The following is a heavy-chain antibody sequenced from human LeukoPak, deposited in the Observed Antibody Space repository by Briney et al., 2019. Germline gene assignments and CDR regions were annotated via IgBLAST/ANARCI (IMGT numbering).Heavy chain of an antibody. Sequence: GGSLTLSCAASGFTFDDYGMSWVRQAPGKGLEWVSGINWNGGSTGYADSVKGRFTISRDNAKNSLYLQMNSLRAEDTAVYYCAELGITMIGGVWGKGTTVTISS. D-gene: IGHD3-10*02. CDR3: AELGITMIGGV. J-gene: IGHJ6*04. V-gene: IGHV3-20*04. CDR1: GFTFDDYG. CDR2: INWNGGST.